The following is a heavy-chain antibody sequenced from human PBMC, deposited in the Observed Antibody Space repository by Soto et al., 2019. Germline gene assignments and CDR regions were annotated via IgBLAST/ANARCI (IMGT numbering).Heavy chain of an antibody. CDR2: INHSGST. D-gene: IGHD1-7*01. CDR3: TRRTGTHDYDYYGMDG. CDR1: GGSFSGYY. Sequence: QVQLQQWGAGLLKPSETLSLTCAVYGGSFSGYYWSWIRQPPGKGLEGIGEINHSGSTNYHPSLKSRVTTSVDPSKTQFSLKLSYVTAAATDVYYCTRRTGTHDYDYYGMDGWGQGTTVTVSS. J-gene: IGHJ6*02. V-gene: IGHV4-34*01.